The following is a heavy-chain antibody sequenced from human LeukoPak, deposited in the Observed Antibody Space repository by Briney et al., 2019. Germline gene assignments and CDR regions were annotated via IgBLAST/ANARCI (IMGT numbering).Heavy chain of an antibody. V-gene: IGHV1-8*01. Sequence: ASVTVSCKASGYTFTSYDINWVRQATGQGLEWMGWMNPNSGNTGYAQKFQGRVTITMNTPTSTAYLELSSLRSEDTAVYYCARARPDSTGYYSTGFDYWGQGTLVTVSS. CDR1: GYTFTSYD. CDR2: MNPNSGNT. CDR3: ARARPDSTGYYSTGFDY. D-gene: IGHD3-22*01. J-gene: IGHJ4*02.